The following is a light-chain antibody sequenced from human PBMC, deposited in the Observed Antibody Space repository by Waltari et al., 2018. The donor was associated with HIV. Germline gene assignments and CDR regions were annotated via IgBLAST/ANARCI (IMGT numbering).Light chain of an antibody. Sequence: EIVLTQSPATMSLSPGERATLSCRASQRFGTFLGWYQQKPGQAPRLLVYDASNTAAGIPARFRGSGSGTDFTLTISSLEPEDSAVYYCQERSNWPPITFGQGTRLEIK. J-gene: IGKJ5*01. CDR1: QRFGTF. CDR3: QERSNWPPIT. CDR2: DAS. V-gene: IGKV3-11*01.